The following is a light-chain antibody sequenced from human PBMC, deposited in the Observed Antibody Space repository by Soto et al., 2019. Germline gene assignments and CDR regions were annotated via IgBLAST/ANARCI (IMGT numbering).Light chain of an antibody. CDR1: SSGVGGYNY. CDR3: SSYTNINTRACV. Sequence: QSALTQPASVSGSPGQSITISCTGTSSGVGGYNYVSWYQQHPGKAPKLMIYEVSNRPSGVSNRFSGSKSGSTASLTISGLQAEDEAEYYCSSYTNINTRACVFGTGTKVTVL. V-gene: IGLV2-14*01. J-gene: IGLJ1*01. CDR2: EVS.